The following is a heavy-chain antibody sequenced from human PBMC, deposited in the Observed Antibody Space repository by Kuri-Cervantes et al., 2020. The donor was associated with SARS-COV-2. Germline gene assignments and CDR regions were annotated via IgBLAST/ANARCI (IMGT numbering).Heavy chain of an antibody. D-gene: IGHD3-9*01. CDR1: GYSFTSYW. V-gene: IGHV5-51*01. CDR2: IYPGDSDT. Sequence: GGSLRLSCKGSGYSFTSYWIGWVRQMPGRGLEWMGIIYPGDSDTRYSPSFQGQVTISADKSISTAYLQWSSLKASDTAMYYCARRGWYYDILTGYLAHAFDIWGQGTMVTVSS. J-gene: IGHJ3*02. CDR3: ARRGWYYDILTGYLAHAFDI.